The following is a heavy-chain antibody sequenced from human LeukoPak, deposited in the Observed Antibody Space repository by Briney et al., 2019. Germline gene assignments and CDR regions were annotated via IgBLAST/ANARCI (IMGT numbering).Heavy chain of an antibody. V-gene: IGHV4-61*02. Sequence: SETLSLTSTVSGGSISSGSYYWSWIRQPAGKGLEWIGRIYTSGSTNYNPSLKSRVTISVDTSKNQFSLKLSSVTAADTAVYYCARDESDGYKLGAYAFDIWGQGTMVTVSS. J-gene: IGHJ3*02. CDR1: GGSISSGSYY. D-gene: IGHD5-24*01. CDR3: ARDESDGYKLGAYAFDI. CDR2: IYTSGST.